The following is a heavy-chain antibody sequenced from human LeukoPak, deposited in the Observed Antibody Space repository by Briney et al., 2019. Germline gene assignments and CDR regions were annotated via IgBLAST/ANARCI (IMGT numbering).Heavy chain of an antibody. V-gene: IGHV3-7*03. Sequence: GGSLRLSCRGSGFIYGNYWMTWVRQAPGKGLEWVANVKQDGRERHYVDSVEGRFTISRDNSKNTLYLQMNSLRAEDTAVYYCAKVYPNYYDSSGYEDYWGQGTLVTVSS. J-gene: IGHJ4*02. CDR2: VKQDGRER. CDR3: AKVYPNYYDSSGYEDY. CDR1: GFIYGNYW. D-gene: IGHD3-22*01.